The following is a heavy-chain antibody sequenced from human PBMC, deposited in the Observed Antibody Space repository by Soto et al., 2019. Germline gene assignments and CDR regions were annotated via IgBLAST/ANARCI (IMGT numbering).Heavy chain of an antibody. Sequence: EVQLVESGGGLVQSGGSLRLSCAASGFTFSSYWMSWVRQGPGKGPEWVANIKQDGSEIYYVDSVKGRFTISRDNAKSSLYLQMTSLRGEDTAVYHCAKSISAIPGDSWGQGTLVTVSS. CDR1: GFTFSSYW. CDR2: IKQDGSEI. J-gene: IGHJ4*02. V-gene: IGHV3-7*05. CDR3: AKSISAIPGDS. D-gene: IGHD2-2*01.